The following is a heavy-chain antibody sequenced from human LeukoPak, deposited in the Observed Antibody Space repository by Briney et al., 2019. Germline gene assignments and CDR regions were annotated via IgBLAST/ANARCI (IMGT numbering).Heavy chain of an antibody. V-gene: IGHV1-2*02. J-gene: IGHJ5*02. CDR2: IDPNSGGT. CDR1: GYTFTGYY. D-gene: IGHD6-13*01. CDR3: ATPSSSSWYGFDP. Sequence: GASVTVSCKTSGYTFTGYYIHWVRQAPGQGLEWMGWIDPNSGGTNYAQKFQGRVTMTRDTSISTAYMELSKLTSADTAAYRCATPSSSSWYGFDPWGQGSLVTVSS.